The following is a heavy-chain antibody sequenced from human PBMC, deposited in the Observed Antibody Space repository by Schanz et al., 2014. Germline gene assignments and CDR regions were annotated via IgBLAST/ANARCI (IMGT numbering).Heavy chain of an antibody. CDR3: ARSHITMVRGVIIAPYFDY. J-gene: IGHJ4*02. V-gene: IGHV3-48*02. CDR1: GFTFSSYT. CDR2: ISNTSSTI. Sequence: EVQLVESTGGLVQPGGSLRLSCAASGFTFSSYTMNWVRQAPGKRLEWVSYISNTSSTIYYAYSVRGRFTISRDNAKNSLYLQMNSLRDEDTAVYYCARSHITMVRGVIIAPYFDYWGQGTLVTVSS. D-gene: IGHD3-10*01.